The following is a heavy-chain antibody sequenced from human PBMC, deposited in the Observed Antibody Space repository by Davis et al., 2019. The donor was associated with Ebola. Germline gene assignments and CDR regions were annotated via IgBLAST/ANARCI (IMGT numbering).Heavy chain of an antibody. CDR3: AGRQRPNKTMIVVVSDAFDI. D-gene: IGHD3-22*01. CDR2: INHSGST. V-gene: IGHV4-34*01. CDR1: GGSFSGYY. J-gene: IGHJ3*02. Sequence: GSLRLSCAVYGGSFSGYYWSWIRQPPGKGLEWIGEINHSGSTNYNPSLKSRVTISVDTSKNQFSLKLSSVTAADTAVYYCAGRQRPNKTMIVVVSDAFDIWGQGTMVTVSS.